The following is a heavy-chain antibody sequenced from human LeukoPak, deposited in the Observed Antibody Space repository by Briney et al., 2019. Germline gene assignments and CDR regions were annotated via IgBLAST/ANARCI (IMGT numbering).Heavy chain of an antibody. J-gene: IGHJ4*02. CDR2: IYYSGST. V-gene: IGHV4-39*07. D-gene: IGHD1-7*01. CDR3: ARDTPNWPGLELRVGGLGVDY. CDR1: DYSISSGYGYY. Sequence: SETLSLTCTVSDYSISSGYGYYWGWIRQPPGKGLEWIGSIYYSGSTYYNPSLKSRVTISVDTSKNQFSLKLSSVTAADTAVYYCARDTPNWPGLELRVGGLGVDYWGQGTLVTVSS.